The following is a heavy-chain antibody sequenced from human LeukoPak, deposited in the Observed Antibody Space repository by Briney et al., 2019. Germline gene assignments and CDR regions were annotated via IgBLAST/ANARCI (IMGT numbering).Heavy chain of an antibody. CDR2: IYYSVST. CDR3: AKAGSIRFDY. J-gene: IGHJ4*02. Sequence: SETLSLTCTVSGGSISSSSYYWGWIRQPPGKGLEWIGSIYYSVSTYYNPSLKSRVTISVDTSKNQFSLKLSSVTAADTAVYYCAKAGSIRFDYWGQGTLVTVSS. CDR1: GGSISSSSYY. V-gene: IGHV4-39*07. D-gene: IGHD1-26*01.